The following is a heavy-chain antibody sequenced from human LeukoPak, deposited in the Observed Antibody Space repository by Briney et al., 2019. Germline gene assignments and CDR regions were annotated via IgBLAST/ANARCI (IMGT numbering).Heavy chain of an antibody. CDR1: GGSISNDY. D-gene: IGHD1-26*01. V-gene: IGHV4-59*01. Sequence: SETLSLTCSVSGGSISNDYWNWIRQPPGKGLEWIGNIYYSGSTNYNPSLKSRVTISVDTSKNQFSLKLSSMTAADTAVYYCARDPTYSGSDHDAFDIWGQGTMVTVSS. CDR3: ARDPTYSGSDHDAFDI. CDR2: IYYSGST. J-gene: IGHJ3*02.